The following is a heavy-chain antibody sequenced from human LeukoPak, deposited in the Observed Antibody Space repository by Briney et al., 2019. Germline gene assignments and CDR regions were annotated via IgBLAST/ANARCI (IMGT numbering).Heavy chain of an antibody. D-gene: IGHD1-26*01. V-gene: IGHV1-69*13. Sequence: AVKVSCKASGGTLNSYAINWVRQAPGQGLEWMGGIIPIFGTARYAQKLQGRVTIIADEPTSTAYMALSSLRSGDTAVYYCASATLRRGYHYYGMDVWGRGTSVSVSS. CDR2: IIPIFGTA. J-gene: IGHJ6*02. CDR3: ASATLRRGYHYYGMDV. CDR1: GGTLNSYA.